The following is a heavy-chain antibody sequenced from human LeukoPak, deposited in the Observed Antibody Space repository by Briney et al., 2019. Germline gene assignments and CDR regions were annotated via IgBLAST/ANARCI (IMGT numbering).Heavy chain of an antibody. J-gene: IGHJ6*02. CDR2: IRSKAYGGTT. CDR1: GFTFGDYA. CDR3: TRVVPAAHYGMDV. D-gene: IGHD2-2*01. V-gene: IGHV3-49*04. Sequence: GGSLRLSCTASGFTFGDYAMSWVRQAPGKGLEWVGFIRSKAYGGTTEYAVSVKGRFTISRDDSKSIAYLQMNSLKTEDTAVYYCTRVVPAAHYGMDVWGQGTTVTVSS.